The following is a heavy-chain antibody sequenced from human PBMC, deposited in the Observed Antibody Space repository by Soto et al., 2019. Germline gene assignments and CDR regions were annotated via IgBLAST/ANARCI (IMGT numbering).Heavy chain of an antibody. CDR3: ARGSRRRADSGTRPLYYFDY. CDR1: GGSIGSGDYY. D-gene: IGHD1-26*01. Sequence: QVQLKESGPGLVKPSQTLFLTCSVSGGSIGSGDYYWSWVRQSPGKGLEWLGYIYYTGNTHYNPSIASRLPFSVVTSQNQLSLRLSDVTVADTAVSYCARGSRRRADSGTRPLYYFDYWGQGTLVNVSS. CDR2: IYYTGNT. V-gene: IGHV4-30-4*01. J-gene: IGHJ4*02.